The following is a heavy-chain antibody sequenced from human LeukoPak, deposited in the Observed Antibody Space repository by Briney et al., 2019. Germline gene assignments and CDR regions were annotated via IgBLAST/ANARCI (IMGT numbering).Heavy chain of an antibody. V-gene: IGHV4-31*03. D-gene: IGHD1-7*01. CDR2: IFSSGGT. Sequence: SQTLSLTCSVSGDPISRGAYYWSWVRQSPGKGLEWIGYIFSSGGTSYNPSLRSRVTVSFDTSKNQFFLNLNSVTAADSAVYYCAREAWAGTLSGWFDPWGQGTLVTVSS. CDR1: GDPISRGAYY. J-gene: IGHJ5*02. CDR3: AREAWAGTLSGWFDP.